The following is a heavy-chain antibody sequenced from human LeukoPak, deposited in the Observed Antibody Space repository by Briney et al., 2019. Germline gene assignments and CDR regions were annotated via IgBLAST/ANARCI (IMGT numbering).Heavy chain of an antibody. CDR2: MNTNSGNT. CDR1: GYTFTSYD. V-gene: IGHV1-8*01. J-gene: IGHJ4*02. D-gene: IGHD3-10*01. Sequence: ASVKVSCKASGYTFTSYDINWVRQATGQGLEWMGWMNTNSGNTGYAQKFQGRVTMTRNTSISTAYMELSSLRSEDTAVYYCARGRRISVGEGNSFDYWGQGTLVTVSS. CDR3: ARGRRISVGEGNSFDY.